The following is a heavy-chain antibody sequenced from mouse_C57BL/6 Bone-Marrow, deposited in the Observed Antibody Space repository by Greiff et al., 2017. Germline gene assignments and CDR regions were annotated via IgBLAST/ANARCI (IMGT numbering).Heavy chain of an antibody. D-gene: IGHD2-5*01. Sequence: DVKLVESGGGLVKPGGSLKLSCAASGFTFSSYAMSWVRQTPEKRLEWVATISDGGSYTYYPDNVKGRFTISRDNAKNTLYLQMSHLKSEDTAMYYCARDGAIAYYSTSYAMDYWGQGTSVTVSS. V-gene: IGHV5-4*01. CDR3: ARDGAIAYYSTSYAMDY. CDR2: ISDGGSYT. CDR1: GFTFSSYA. J-gene: IGHJ4*01.